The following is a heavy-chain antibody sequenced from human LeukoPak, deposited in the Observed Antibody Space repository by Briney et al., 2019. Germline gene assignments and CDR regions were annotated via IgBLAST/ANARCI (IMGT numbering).Heavy chain of an antibody. J-gene: IGHJ3*02. Sequence: PGGSLRLSCAASGFSFRSYEMNWVRQAPGKGLEWVSYISGSGSPIYYTDSVKGRFTISGDNAKNSLYLQMNSLRAEDTAVYYCARDPGYGGFSGAFDIWGQGTMVTVSS. D-gene: IGHD6-13*01. CDR1: GFSFRSYE. V-gene: IGHV3-48*03. CDR3: ARDPGYGGFSGAFDI. CDR2: ISGSGSPI.